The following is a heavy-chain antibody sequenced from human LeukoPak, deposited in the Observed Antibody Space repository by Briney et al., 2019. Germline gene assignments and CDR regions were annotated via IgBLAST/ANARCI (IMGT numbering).Heavy chain of an antibody. J-gene: IGHJ6*02. V-gene: IGHV4-31*03. D-gene: IGHD6-13*01. Sequence: SQTLSLTCTVSGGSISSGGYYWSWIRQHPGKGLGWIGYIYYSGSTYYNPSLKSRVTISVDTSKNQFSLKLSSVTAADTAVYYCARESADRSAAAPSILTYYYYYGMDVWGQGTTVTVSS. CDR1: GGSISSGGYY. CDR3: ARESADRSAAAPSILTYYYYYGMDV. CDR2: IYYSGST.